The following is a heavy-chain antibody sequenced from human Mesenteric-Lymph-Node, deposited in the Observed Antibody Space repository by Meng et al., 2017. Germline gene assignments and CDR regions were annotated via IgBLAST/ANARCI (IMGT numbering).Heavy chain of an antibody. J-gene: IGHJ4*02. V-gene: IGHV2-5*02. CDR2: IYWDDDK. CDR3: AHRRKYSSGWNGFDY. CDR1: GFSLSTSGVG. Sequence: TLKGSGPTLGKPTQTLPLTFTFSGFSLSTSGVGVGWIRQPPGKALEWLALIYWDDDKRYSPSLKSRLTITKDTSKNQVVLIMTNMDPVDTATYYCAHRRKYSSGWNGFDYWGQGTLVTVSS. D-gene: IGHD6-19*01.